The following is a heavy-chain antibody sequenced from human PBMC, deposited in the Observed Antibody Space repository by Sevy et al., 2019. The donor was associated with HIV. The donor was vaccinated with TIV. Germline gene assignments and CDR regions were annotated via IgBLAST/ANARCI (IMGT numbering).Heavy chain of an antibody. V-gene: IGHV3-21*01. D-gene: IGHD2-8*02. CDR3: ARGYCTGGVCSYIGGDFDY. Sequence: GGSLRLSCAASGFTFSSYSMNWVRQAPGKGLEWVSSISSSSSYIYYADSVKGRLTISSDNAKNSRYLQMNSLRAEDTAVYYCARGYCTGGVCSYIGGDFDYWGQGTLVTVSS. CDR2: ISSSSSYI. J-gene: IGHJ4*02. CDR1: GFTFSSYS.